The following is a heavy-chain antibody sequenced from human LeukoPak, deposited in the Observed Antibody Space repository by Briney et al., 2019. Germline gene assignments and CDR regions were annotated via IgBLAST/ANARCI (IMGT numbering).Heavy chain of an antibody. CDR1: GYTFTGYC. J-gene: IGHJ5*02. CDR3: ARARRGGGWFDP. D-gene: IGHD3-10*01. Sequence: GASVKVSCKASGYTFTGYCMHWVRQAPGQGLEGMGWINPNSGGTNYAQKFQGRVTMTRDTSISTAYVELSRLRSDDTAVYYCARARRGGGWFDPWGQGTLVTVSS. V-gene: IGHV1-2*02. CDR2: INPNSGGT.